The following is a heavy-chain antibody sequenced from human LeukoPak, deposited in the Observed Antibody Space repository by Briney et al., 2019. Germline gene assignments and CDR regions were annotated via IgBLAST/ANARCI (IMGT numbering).Heavy chain of an antibody. CDR1: GGSISSGDYY. CDR2: IYYSGST. CDR3: ARDQGYSYGALDY. V-gene: IGHV4-30-4*01. D-gene: IGHD5-18*01. J-gene: IGHJ4*02. Sequence: SQTLSLTCTVSGGSISSGDYYWSWIHQPPGKGLEWIGFIYYSGSTYYNPSLKSRVTISLDTSKNQFSLKLSSVTAADTAVYYCARDQGYSYGALDYWGQGTLVTVSS.